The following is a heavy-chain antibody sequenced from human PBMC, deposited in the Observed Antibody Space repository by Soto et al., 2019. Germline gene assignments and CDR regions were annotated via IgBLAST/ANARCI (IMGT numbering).Heavy chain of an antibody. CDR3: AGGPGYCSGGSCLP. Sequence: PGGSLRLSCAAFGFTFSSYSMNWVRQAPGKGLEWVSSISSSGSYIYYADSVKGRFTISRDNAKNSLYLQMNSLRAEDTAVYYCAGGPGYCSGGSCLPWGQGTLVTVSS. CDR1: GFTFSSYS. D-gene: IGHD2-15*01. J-gene: IGHJ4*02. V-gene: IGHV3-21*01. CDR2: ISSSGSYI.